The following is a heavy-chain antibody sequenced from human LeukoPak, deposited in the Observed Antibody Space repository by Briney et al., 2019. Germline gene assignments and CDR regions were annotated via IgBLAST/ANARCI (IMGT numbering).Heavy chain of an antibody. CDR3: ARDSSGWYHWFDP. CDR1: GFSFSTYS. D-gene: IGHD6-19*01. J-gene: IGHJ5*02. CDR2: ISGGSSTI. Sequence: GGSLRLSCAASGFSFSTYSMNWVRQAPGKGLEWVSYISGGSSTIYYADSVKGRFTISRDNARNSLYLQMNSLRVEDTAVYYCARDSSGWYHWFDPWGQGTLVIVSS. V-gene: IGHV3-48*01.